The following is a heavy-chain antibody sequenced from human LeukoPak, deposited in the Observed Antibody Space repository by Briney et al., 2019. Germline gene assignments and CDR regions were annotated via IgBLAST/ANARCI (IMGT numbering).Heavy chain of an antibody. CDR2: ISSSGSTI. CDR1: GFTFSSYE. D-gene: IGHD6-6*01. Sequence: GGSLRLSCAASGFTFSSYEMNWVRQAPGKGLEWVSYISSSGSTIYYADSVKGRFTISGDNAKNSLYLQMNSLRAEDTAVYYCARDMRSSSSARYFDYWGQGTLVTVSS. J-gene: IGHJ4*02. CDR3: ARDMRSSSSARYFDY. V-gene: IGHV3-48*03.